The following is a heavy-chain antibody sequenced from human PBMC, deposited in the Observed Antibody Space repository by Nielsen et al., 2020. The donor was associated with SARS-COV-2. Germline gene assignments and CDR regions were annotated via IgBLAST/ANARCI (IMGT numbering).Heavy chain of an antibody. V-gene: IGHV3-33*01. Sequence: GESLKISCAASGFTFSSYGMHWVRQAPGKGLEWVAVIWYDGSNKYYADSVKGRFTISRDNSKNTLYLQMNSLRAEDTAVHYCAGNLSWYGMDVWGQGTTVTVSS. CDR2: IWYDGSNK. D-gene: IGHD3-16*02. J-gene: IGHJ6*02. CDR3: AGNLSWYGMDV. CDR1: GFTFSSYG.